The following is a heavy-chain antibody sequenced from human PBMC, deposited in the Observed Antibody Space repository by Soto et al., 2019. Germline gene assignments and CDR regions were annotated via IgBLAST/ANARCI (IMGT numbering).Heavy chain of an antibody. CDR3: AREGGYCTISSCYRNGMDV. CDR1: GFTFSSYD. Sequence: PGGSLRLSXEAFGFTFSSYDMHWVRQVTGKGLEWVSTINSAGATYYSDSVKGRFTISRENAKSSLYLQMNSLRAGDTAVYYCAREGGYCTISSCYRNGMDVWGRGTTVTVSS. D-gene: IGHD2-2*01. J-gene: IGHJ6*02. CDR2: INSAGAT. V-gene: IGHV3-13*01.